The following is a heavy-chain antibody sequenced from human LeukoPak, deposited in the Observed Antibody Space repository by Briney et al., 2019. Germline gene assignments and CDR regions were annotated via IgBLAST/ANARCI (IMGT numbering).Heavy chain of an antibody. Sequence: PSETLSLTCTVSGGSIRSGSHYWAWIPQPPGKGLEWIESIYYSGSPYKNPSLQNRHTLSLDTSKNHFCLNLSSLGAADTSVYYCAKRDDSGGKWVDLWGQGTLVTVS. CDR1: GGSIRSGSHY. D-gene: IGHD3-22*01. CDR2: IYYSGSP. J-gene: IGHJ4*02. CDR3: AKRDDSGGKWVDL. V-gene: IGHV4-39*02.